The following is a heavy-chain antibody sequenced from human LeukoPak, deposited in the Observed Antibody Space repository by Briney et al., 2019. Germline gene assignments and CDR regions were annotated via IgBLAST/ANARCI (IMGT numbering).Heavy chain of an antibody. CDR2: IQSDADGGAT. Sequence: PGGSLRLSCVASGFTFDSAWMTWVRQAPGKGLEWVGRIQSDADGGATAYAAPVKDRFTISRDDLKNTMYLDMNSLQTDDTAVYYCATPSPRASGTSPVFDIWGQGTMVTVSS. CDR3: ATPSPRASGTSPVFDI. D-gene: IGHD2-15*01. V-gene: IGHV3-15*01. CDR1: GFTFDSAW. J-gene: IGHJ3*02.